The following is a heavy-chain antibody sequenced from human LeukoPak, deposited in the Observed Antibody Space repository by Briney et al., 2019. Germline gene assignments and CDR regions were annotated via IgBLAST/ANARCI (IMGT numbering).Heavy chain of an antibody. J-gene: IGHJ4*02. CDR3: ASGEDSTKTAY. Sequence: SETLSLTCTVSGGSISHYYRNWMRQPPGRGPEWIGYILKSGSSNYNPSLKSRVTISLDTSQNQFSLNLRSVTAADTAVYYCASGEDSTKTAYWGQGTLVTVSS. V-gene: IGHV4-4*09. CDR2: ILKSGSS. CDR1: GGSISHYY. D-gene: IGHD1-1*01.